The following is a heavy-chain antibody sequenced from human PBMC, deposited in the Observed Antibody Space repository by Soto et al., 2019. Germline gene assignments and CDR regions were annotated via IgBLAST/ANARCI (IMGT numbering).Heavy chain of an antibody. V-gene: IGHV4-31*03. Sequence: QVHLQESGPGLVKPSQTLSLNCTVSGGSVSSGDYYWTWIRQHPGKGLEWIGYISYTGSTYYNPSLESRASISVDTSRTHFPLRLNSVTAADTAVYYCATTGGYGTPGDYWGQGTLVTVSS. CDR1: GGSVSSGDYY. J-gene: IGHJ4*02. CDR2: ISYTGST. D-gene: IGHD5-12*01. CDR3: ATTGGYGTPGDY.